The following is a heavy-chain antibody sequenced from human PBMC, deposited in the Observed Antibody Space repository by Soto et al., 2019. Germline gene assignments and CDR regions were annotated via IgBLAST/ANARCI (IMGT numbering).Heavy chain of an antibody. CDR1: GFTFSTVA. CDR3: AKAISDYSAHFDY. J-gene: IGHJ4*02. D-gene: IGHD3-22*01. V-gene: IGHV3-23*01. CDR2: ISDRDGST. Sequence: PGGSRRLSCAASGFTFSTVAMGWVRQAPGKGLEWVSVISDRDGSTYYADSVKGRFTISRDNSKSALYLQMNSLRGDDTAIYYCAKAISDYSAHFDYRGQEIQVTVSS.